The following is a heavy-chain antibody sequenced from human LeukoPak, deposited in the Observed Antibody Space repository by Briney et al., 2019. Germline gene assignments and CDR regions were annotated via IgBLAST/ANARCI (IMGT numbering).Heavy chain of an antibody. D-gene: IGHD2-21*02. CDR2: ISYDGNNK. CDR1: GFTFSSYG. J-gene: IGHJ4*02. V-gene: IGHV3-30*18. Sequence: GGSLRLSCAAPGFTFSSYGIHWVRQAPGKGLEWVAVISYDGNNKYYADSVKGRFTISRDNSKNTLYLQMNSLRAEDTAVYYCAKDLTYCGGDCYSVWGQGTVVTVSS. CDR3: AKDLTYCGGDCYSV.